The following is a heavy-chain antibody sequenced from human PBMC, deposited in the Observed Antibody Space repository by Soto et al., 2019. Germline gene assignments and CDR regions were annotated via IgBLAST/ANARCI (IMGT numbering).Heavy chain of an antibody. CDR3: ARGHKEQLIISYNYFDP. Sequence: PSETLSLTCAVYGGSFSGYYWSWIRQPPGKGLEWIGEINRSGSTNYNPSLKSRVTISVDTSKNQFSLKLSSVTAADTAVYYCARGHKEQLIISYNYFDPWGQGTLVTVSS. V-gene: IGHV4-34*01. CDR2: INRSGST. J-gene: IGHJ5*02. CDR1: GGSFSGYY. D-gene: IGHD6-13*01.